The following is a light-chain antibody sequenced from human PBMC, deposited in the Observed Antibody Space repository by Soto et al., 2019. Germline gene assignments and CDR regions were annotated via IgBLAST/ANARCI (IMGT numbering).Light chain of an antibody. J-gene: IGLJ2*01. Sequence: QSALTQPASVSGSPGQSITISCTGTSSDVGGYNYVSWYQQHPGKAPKLMIYEVSNRPSGVSNRFSGSKSGNTASLTISGLQAEDEADYYCSSYTSSSTPCVFGGGTKLTVL. CDR2: EVS. CDR3: SSYTSSSTPCV. V-gene: IGLV2-14*01. CDR1: SSDVGGYNY.